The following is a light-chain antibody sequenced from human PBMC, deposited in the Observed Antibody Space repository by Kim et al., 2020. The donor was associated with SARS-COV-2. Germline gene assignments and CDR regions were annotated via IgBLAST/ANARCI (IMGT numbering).Light chain of an antibody. CDR1: QTIKNR. Sequence: SPGERATRSGRDSQTIKNRLVWYQHKPGQAPRLLIYDATTRATGVPARFIGSGSETDFTLTISSLQSEDFAVYYCQQSNDWPPLTFGQGTKVDIK. V-gene: IGKV3-15*01. CDR2: DAT. J-gene: IGKJ1*01. CDR3: QQSNDWPPLT.